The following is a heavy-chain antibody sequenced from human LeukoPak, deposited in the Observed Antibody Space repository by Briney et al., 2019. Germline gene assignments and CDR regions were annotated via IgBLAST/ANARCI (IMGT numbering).Heavy chain of an antibody. CDR1: GGSISSSNW. CDR3: ASGCSGGSCYSRILDAFDI. Sequence: SETLSLTCAVSGGSISSSNWWSWVRQPPGKGLEWIGEIYHSGSTNYNPSLKSRVTISVDTSKNQFSLKLSSVTAADTAVYYCASGCSGGSCYSRILDAFDIWGQGTMVTVSS. D-gene: IGHD2-15*01. J-gene: IGHJ3*02. V-gene: IGHV4-4*02. CDR2: IYHSGST.